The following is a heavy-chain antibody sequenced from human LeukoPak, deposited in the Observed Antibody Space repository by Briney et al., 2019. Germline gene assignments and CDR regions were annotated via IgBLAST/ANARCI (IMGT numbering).Heavy chain of an antibody. D-gene: IGHD3-10*01. V-gene: IGHV3-7*01. Sequence: PGGSLRLSCATSGFIFSSYWMCWVRQAPGKGLEWVANIKSDGSEEYYGDSVKGRFTISRDNAKNSLYLQMNSLRVEDTAVYYCARGVLWLGHWGQGSLVTVSS. CDR1: GFIFSSYW. CDR2: IKSDGSEE. CDR3: ARGVLWLGH. J-gene: IGHJ4*02.